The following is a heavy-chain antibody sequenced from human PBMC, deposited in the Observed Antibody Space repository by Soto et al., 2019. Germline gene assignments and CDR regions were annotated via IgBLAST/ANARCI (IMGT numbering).Heavy chain of an antibody. CDR3: ARGSGGLLWYGEQLDY. CDR2: NSDYNGNT. D-gene: IGHD3-10*01. Sequence: QIQLVQSGAEVKKPGASVKVSYKASGYTFTSYDIGWVRQAHGQGLEWMGWNSDYNGNTNYAQKFQGRITTNTATSTSTAYMELRILRSDDTAVYYCARGSGGLLWYGEQLDYWGQGTLVTVSS. J-gene: IGHJ4*02. V-gene: IGHV1-18*04. CDR1: GYTFTSYD.